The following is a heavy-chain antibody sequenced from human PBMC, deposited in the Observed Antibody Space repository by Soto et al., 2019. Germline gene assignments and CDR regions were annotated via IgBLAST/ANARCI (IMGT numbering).Heavy chain of an antibody. CDR3: AREKSVTFGGVIVTNWFDP. CDR1: GYTFTSYG. V-gene: IGHV7-4-1*01. CDR2: INTNTGNP. J-gene: IGHJ5*02. D-gene: IGHD3-16*02. Sequence: ASVKVSCKASGYTFTSYGISWVRQAPGQGLEWMGWINTNTGNPTYAQGFTGRFVFSLDTSVSTAYLQICSLKAEDTTVYYCAREKSVTFGGVIVTNWFDPWGQGTLVTVSS.